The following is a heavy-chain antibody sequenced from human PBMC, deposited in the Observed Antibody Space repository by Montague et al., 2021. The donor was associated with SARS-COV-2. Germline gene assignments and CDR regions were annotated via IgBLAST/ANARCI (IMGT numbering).Heavy chain of an antibody. J-gene: IGHJ6*02. D-gene: IGHD3-10*01. CDR1: GGSFSGYY. CDR2: INHSGST. V-gene: IGHV4-34*01. Sequence: SETLSLTCAVCGGSFSGYYWSWIRQPPGRGLEWIGEINHSGSTNYNPSLKSQVTISVDTSKNQFSLKLSSVTAADTAVYYCAVNYGSGSYSTYYYGMDVWGQGTTVTVSS. CDR3: AVNYGSGSYSTYYYGMDV.